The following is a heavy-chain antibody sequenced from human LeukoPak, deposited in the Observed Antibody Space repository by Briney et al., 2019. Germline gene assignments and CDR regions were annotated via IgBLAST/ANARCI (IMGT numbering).Heavy chain of an antibody. CDR3: AKDRTSSPGAY. CDR1: GFTFSNSA. V-gene: IGHV3-23*01. J-gene: IGHJ4*02. Sequence: GGSLKLPCAASGFTFSNSAMSWARQAPGKGLEWVSGISGSGGSTYYAESVKGRFTISRDNSKNTLYLQMNSLRAEDTAVYYCAKDRTSSPGAYWGQGTLVTVSS. CDR2: ISGSGGST. D-gene: IGHD6-6*01.